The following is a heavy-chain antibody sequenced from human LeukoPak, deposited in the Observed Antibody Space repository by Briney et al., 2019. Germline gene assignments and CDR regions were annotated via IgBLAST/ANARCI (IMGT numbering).Heavy chain of an antibody. J-gene: IGHJ4*02. CDR2: MNPNSGNT. CDR1: GYTFTSYD. CDR3: ARRRGYEWVVDY. V-gene: IGHV1-8*01. D-gene: IGHD5-12*01. Sequence: GASVKVSCKTSGYTFTSYDINWVRQATEQGLEWMGWMNPNSGNTGYAQKFQGRVTMTRNTSISTAYMELSSLRSEDTAVYYCARRRGYEWVVDYWGQGTLVTVSS.